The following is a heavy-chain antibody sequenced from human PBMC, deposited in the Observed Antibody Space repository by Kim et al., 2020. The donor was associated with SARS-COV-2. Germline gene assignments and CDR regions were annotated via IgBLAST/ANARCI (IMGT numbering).Heavy chain of an antibody. CDR1: GFTFSSYA. V-gene: IGHV3-23*01. Sequence: GGSLRLSCAASGFTFSSYAMSWVRQAPGKGLEWVSAISGSGGSTYYADSVKGRFTISRDKSKNTLYLQMNSLRAEDTAVYYYGKDPGTITYGGVIVIGAFDYWGQGTLVTVSS. J-gene: IGHJ4*02. D-gene: IGHD3-16*02. CDR3: GKDPGTITYGGVIVIGAFDY. CDR2: ISGSGGST.